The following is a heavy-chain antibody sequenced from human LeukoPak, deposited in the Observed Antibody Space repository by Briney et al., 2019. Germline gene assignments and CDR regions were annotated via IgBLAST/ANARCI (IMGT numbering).Heavy chain of an antibody. CDR1: GGSTSSNY. V-gene: IGHV4-4*09. J-gene: IGHJ6*03. CDR3: ATRAGYGYMDV. Sequence: SETLSPTCTVSGGSTSSNYWSWIRQPPGKGLEWIGYIYSTAGTNYNPSLRSRVSMSIDASKNQFYLKLSSVTAADTAVYYCATRAGYGYMDVWGKGTTVTVSS. D-gene: IGHD5-24*01. CDR2: IYSTAGT.